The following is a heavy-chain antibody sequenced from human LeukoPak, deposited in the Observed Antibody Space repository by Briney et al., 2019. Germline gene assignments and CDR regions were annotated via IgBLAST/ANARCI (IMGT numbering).Heavy chain of an antibody. Sequence: GGSLRLSCAASGFTFSSYEMNWVRQAPGKGVEGVSYISSSGSTIYYADSVKGRFTISRDNAKNSLYLQMNSLRAEDTALYYCARGWWLRFDYWGQGTLVTVSS. CDR1: GFTFSSYE. CDR3: ARGWWLRFDY. D-gene: IGHD5-12*01. V-gene: IGHV3-48*03. CDR2: ISSSGSTI. J-gene: IGHJ4*02.